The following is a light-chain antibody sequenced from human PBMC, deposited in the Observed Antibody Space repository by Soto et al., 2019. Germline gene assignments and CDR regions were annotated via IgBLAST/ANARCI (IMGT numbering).Light chain of an antibody. CDR2: KIS. CDR1: QNLAHSDGNTY. J-gene: IGKJ1*01. V-gene: IGKV2-24*01. CDR3: QQYYRYPWT. Sequence: DIVMTQTPLSSPVALGQPASFSCKSSQNLAHSDGNTYLSWLHQRPGQPPRLLIYKISNRFSGVPDRISGSGAGTEFTLTISSLQPDDFAVYYCQQYYRYPWTFGQVTNVDIK.